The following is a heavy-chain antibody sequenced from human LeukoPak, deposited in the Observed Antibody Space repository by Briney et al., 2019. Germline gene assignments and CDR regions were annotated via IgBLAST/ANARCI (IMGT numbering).Heavy chain of an antibody. J-gene: IGHJ4*02. D-gene: IGHD2-15*01. CDR2: ISASGDGT. Sequence: PGGSLRLSCAASGFTFSSYAISWVRQAPGEGLEWVSAISASGDGTYYADSVKGRFTICRDNFENTLYLQMNSLRAEDTAVYYCAKSRDSRYDYFDYWGQGILVTVSS. CDR1: GFTFSSYA. CDR3: AKSRDSRYDYFDY. V-gene: IGHV3-23*01.